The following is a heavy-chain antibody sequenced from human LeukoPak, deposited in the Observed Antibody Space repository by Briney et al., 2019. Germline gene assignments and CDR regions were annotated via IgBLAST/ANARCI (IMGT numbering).Heavy chain of an antibody. J-gene: IGHJ4*02. CDR1: GYTFTSYG. Sequence: ASVKVSCKASGYTFTSYGISWVRQAPGQGLEWMGWISAYNGNTNYAQKLQGRVTMTTDTSTSTAYMELRSLRSDDTAVYYCARDLVRYCSGGSCYGTDYWGQGTLVTVSS. V-gene: IGHV1-18*04. D-gene: IGHD2-15*01. CDR2: ISAYNGNT. CDR3: ARDLVRYCSGGSCYGTDY.